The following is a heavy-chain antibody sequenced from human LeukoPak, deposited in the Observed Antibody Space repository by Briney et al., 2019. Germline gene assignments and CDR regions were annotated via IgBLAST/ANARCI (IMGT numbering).Heavy chain of an antibody. Sequence: GGSLRLSCAASGFTFSSYGMHWVRQAPGKGLEWVAFIRYDGSNKYYADSVKGRFTISRDNSKNTLYLQMNSLRAEDTAVYYCAKDLLDYYYYMGVWGKGTTVTISS. J-gene: IGHJ6*03. CDR3: AKDLLDYYYYMGV. V-gene: IGHV3-30*02. CDR1: GFTFSSYG. CDR2: IRYDGSNK.